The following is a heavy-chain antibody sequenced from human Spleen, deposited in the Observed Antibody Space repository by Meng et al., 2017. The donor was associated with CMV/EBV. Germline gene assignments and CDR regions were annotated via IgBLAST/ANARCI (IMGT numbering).Heavy chain of an antibody. V-gene: IGHV4-4*02. CDR3: ARSLVRGVIDF. CDR2: IYHNGDS. D-gene: IGHD3-10*01. CDR1: GGSINSGNW. Sequence: LMCAVSGGSINSGNWWTWVRQSPRKGLEWIGEIYHNGDSNSKPSLKSRVTMSVDRSKNQFSLRVSSVTAADTAVYYCARSLVRGVIDFWGQGILVTVSS. J-gene: IGHJ4*02.